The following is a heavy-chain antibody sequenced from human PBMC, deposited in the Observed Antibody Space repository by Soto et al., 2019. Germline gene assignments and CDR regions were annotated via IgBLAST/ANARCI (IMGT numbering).Heavy chain of an antibody. D-gene: IGHD5-18*01. V-gene: IGHV4-30-4*01. CDR1: GRSISSGVSY. J-gene: IGHJ4*02. CDR2: IYYSGST. CDR3: ASLAYTYGAEDY. Sequence: QVQLQESGPGLVKPSQTLSLTCTVSGRSISSGVSYWSWIRQPPGKGLEWLGYIYYSGSTYYNPSLKSRVTISVDTSKNQFSLKLSSVTAADTAVYYCASLAYTYGAEDYWGQGTLVTVSS.